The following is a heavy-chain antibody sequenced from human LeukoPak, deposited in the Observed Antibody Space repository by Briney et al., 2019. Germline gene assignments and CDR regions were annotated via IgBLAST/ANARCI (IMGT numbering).Heavy chain of an antibody. CDR3: ARGRIPSSSSYAY. Sequence: SETLSLTCAVYGGSFSGYYWSWIRQPPGKGLEWIGEINHSGSTNYNPSLKGRVTISVDTSKNQFSLKLSSVTAADTAVYYCARGRIPSSSSYAYWGQGTLVTVSS. V-gene: IGHV4-34*01. CDR1: GGSFSGYY. J-gene: IGHJ4*02. D-gene: IGHD6-6*01. CDR2: INHSGST.